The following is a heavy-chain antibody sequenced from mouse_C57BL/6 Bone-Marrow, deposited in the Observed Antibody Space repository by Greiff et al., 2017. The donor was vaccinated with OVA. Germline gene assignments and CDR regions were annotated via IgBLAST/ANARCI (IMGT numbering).Heavy chain of an antibody. CDR2: IWSGGST. V-gene: IGHV2-2*01. D-gene: IGHD2-4*01. J-gene: IGHJ4*01. CDR1: GFSLTSYG. Sequence: VKLVESGPGLVQPSQSLSITCTVSGFSLTSYGVHWVRQSPGKGLEWLGVIWSGGSTDYNAAFISRLSISKDNSKSQVFFKMNSLQADDTAIDYGARSRDYRAMDYWGQGTSVTVSS. CDR3: ARSRDYRAMDY.